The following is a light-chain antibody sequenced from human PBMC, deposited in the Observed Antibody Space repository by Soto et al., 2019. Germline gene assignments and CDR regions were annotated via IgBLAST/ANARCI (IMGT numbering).Light chain of an antibody. CDR3: QQRNVWPPIT. Sequence: EVVFTHSPATLSFSPGERATLSCRASQSIRTSLAWYQQKPGQAPRLVIFDASNRANGVPARFGGSGSGTDFTLTINSLEPEDFAVYYCQQRNVWPPITFGQGTRLEIK. V-gene: IGKV3-11*01. J-gene: IGKJ5*01. CDR2: DAS. CDR1: QSIRTS.